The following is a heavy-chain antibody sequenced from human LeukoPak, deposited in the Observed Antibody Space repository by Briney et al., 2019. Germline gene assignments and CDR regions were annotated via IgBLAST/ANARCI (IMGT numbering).Heavy chain of an antibody. D-gene: IGHD1-1*01. J-gene: IGHJ4*02. Sequence: ASVRVSCKTSGYTFTDYYMHWVRQAPGQGLEWMGWINPSSGATTYVQEFQGRVTMTRDTSVTTAYMELSGLRSDDTAVYYCAREGRDFGPHKLAGFDCWGQGTLVTVSS. CDR3: AREGRDFGPHKLAGFDC. V-gene: IGHV1-2*02. CDR2: INPSSGAT. CDR1: GYTFTDYY.